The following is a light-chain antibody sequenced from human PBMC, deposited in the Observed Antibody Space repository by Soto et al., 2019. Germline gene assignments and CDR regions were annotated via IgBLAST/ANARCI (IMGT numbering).Light chain of an antibody. CDR3: QQNYSSPRT. J-gene: IGKJ1*01. CDR1: KSISEY. Sequence: DIQMTQSPSSLSASVGDRVTITCRASKSISEYLNWYQQKPGKAPKLLIYVASSLQSGVPLRFSDSGSRTDFTLTISYLQREDFATSYGQQNYSSPRTFGQGTNVDIK. V-gene: IGKV1-39*01. CDR2: VAS.